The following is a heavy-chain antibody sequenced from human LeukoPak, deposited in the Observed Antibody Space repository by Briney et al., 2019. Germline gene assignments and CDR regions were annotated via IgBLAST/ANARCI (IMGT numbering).Heavy chain of an antibody. Sequence: PGRSLRLSCAASGFTFDDYAMHWVRQAPGKGLEWVSGISWNSGSIGYADSVKGRFTISRDNAKNSLYLQMNSLRAEDTAVYYCARERGGHDSSGPVFDYWGQGTLVTVSS. CDR2: ISWNSGSI. CDR3: ARERGGHDSSGPVFDY. J-gene: IGHJ4*02. V-gene: IGHV3-9*01. D-gene: IGHD3-22*01. CDR1: GFTFDDYA.